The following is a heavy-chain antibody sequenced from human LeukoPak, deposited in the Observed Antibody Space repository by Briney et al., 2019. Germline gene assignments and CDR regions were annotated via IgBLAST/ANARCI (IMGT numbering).Heavy chain of an antibody. J-gene: IGHJ5*02. CDR1: GGTFSSYT. CDR3: ARVMYCSGGSCYSGGFGWFDP. D-gene: IGHD2-15*01. Sequence: SVKVSCKASGGTFSSYTISWVRQAPGQGLEWMGRIIPILGIANYAQKFQGRVTITADKSTSTAYMELSSLRSEDTAVYYCARVMYCSGGSCYSGGFGWFDPWGQGTLVILSS. CDR2: IIPILGIA. V-gene: IGHV1-69*02.